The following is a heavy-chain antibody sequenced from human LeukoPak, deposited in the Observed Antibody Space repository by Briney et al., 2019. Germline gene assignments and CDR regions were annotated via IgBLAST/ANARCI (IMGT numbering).Heavy chain of an antibody. Sequence: SETLSLTCTVSGGSISSYYWSWIRQPPGKGLEWIGYIYYSGSTNYNPSLKSRVTISVDTSKNQFPLKLSSVTAADTAVYYCARDREDAFDIWGQGTMVTVSS. J-gene: IGHJ3*02. CDR2: IYYSGST. CDR3: ARDREDAFDI. D-gene: IGHD1-26*01. V-gene: IGHV4-59*01. CDR1: GGSISSYY.